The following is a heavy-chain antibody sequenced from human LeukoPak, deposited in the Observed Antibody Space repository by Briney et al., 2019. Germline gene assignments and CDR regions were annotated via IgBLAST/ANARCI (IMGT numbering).Heavy chain of an antibody. CDR2: ISGSGGTT. CDR3: AKDGDQVTVTKLDY. J-gene: IGHJ4*02. D-gene: IGHD4-17*01. Sequence: GGSLRLCCAASGFTFSNYVMSWVRLAPGKGLEWVSGISGSGGTTYYADSVKGRFTISRDNSKNTLYLEMNSLRAEDTAVYYCAKDGDQVTVTKLDYWGQGTLVTVSS. V-gene: IGHV3-23*01. CDR1: GFTFSNYV.